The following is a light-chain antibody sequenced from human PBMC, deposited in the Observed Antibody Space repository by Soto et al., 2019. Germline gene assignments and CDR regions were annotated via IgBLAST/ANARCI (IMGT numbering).Light chain of an antibody. J-gene: IGKJ2*01. V-gene: IGKV1-39*01. CDR1: QSISSY. CDR2: AAS. CDR3: QQNL. Sequence: DIQMTQSPSSLSASVGDRVTITCRASQSISSYLNWYQQKPGKAPKLLIYAASSLQSWVPSRFSGSGSGTDFTLTISSLQPEDFATYYCQQNLFGQGTKLEIK.